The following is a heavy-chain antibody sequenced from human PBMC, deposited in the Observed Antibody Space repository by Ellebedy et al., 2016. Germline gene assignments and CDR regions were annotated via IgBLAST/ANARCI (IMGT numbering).Heavy chain of an antibody. V-gene: IGHV4-59*01. D-gene: IGHD5-24*01. CDR3: ARGARRDGYLVGFDY. CDR1: DGSINAYY. CDR2: IHYSGTT. J-gene: IGHJ4*02. Sequence: SQTLSLTXXVSDGSINAYYWNWIRQPPGNGLEWIGNIHYSGTTNYNPSLKSRFSISVDTSRNEFSLKVTSVTAADTAVYSCARGARRDGYLVGFDYWGQGILVIVSS.